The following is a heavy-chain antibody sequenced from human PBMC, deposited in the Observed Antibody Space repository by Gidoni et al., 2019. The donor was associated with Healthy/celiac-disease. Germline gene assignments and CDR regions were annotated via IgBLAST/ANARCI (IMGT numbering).Heavy chain of an antibody. D-gene: IGHD3-22*01. CDR1: GFSLSNARMG. Sequence: QVTLKESGPVLVKPTETLTLTSTASGFSLSNARMGGCWIRQPPGKALEWLAHIFSNDEKSYSTSLKSRLTISKDTSKSQVVLTMTNMDPVDTATYYCARILHYYDSSGYVTPNAFDIWGQGTMVTVSS. CDR2: IFSNDEK. CDR3: ARILHYYDSSGYVTPNAFDI. V-gene: IGHV2-26*01. J-gene: IGHJ3*02.